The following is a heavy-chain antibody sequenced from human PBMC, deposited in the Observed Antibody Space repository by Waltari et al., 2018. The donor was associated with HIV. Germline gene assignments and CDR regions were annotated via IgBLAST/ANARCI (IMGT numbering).Heavy chain of an antibody. J-gene: IGHJ2*01. Sequence: EVQLVESGGGLVQPGRSLRLSCAASGFTFDDYALHWVRQAPGKGREWVSGISWNSGSIGYADSVKGRFTISRDNAKNSLYLQMNSLRAEDTALYYGAKGQTLYWYFDLWGRGTLVTVSS. CDR1: GFTFDDYA. CDR2: ISWNSGSI. V-gene: IGHV3-9*01. CDR3: AKGQTLYWYFDL.